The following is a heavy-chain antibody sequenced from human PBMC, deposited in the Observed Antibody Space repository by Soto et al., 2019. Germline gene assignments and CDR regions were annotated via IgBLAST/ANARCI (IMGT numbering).Heavy chain of an antibody. CDR1: GGTFSSNV. CDR2: IIPIFGTP. D-gene: IGHD2-21*02. CDR3: AGVDVTGRLNYYYYGMDV. V-gene: IGHV1-69*06. Sequence: QVQLVQSGAEVKKPGSSVKISCKTSGGTFSSNVITWVRQAPGQGLEWMGGIIPIFGTPNYAQIFQGRVTITADTSTSTAYMELSSLTSEDTAVYYCAGVDVTGRLNYYYYGMDVWGQGTTVTVSS. J-gene: IGHJ6*02.